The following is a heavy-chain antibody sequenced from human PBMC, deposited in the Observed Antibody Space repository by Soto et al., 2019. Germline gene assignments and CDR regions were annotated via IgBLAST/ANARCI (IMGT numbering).Heavy chain of an antibody. V-gene: IGHV4-59*01. CDR3: ARAHAPTLPFDY. D-gene: IGHD2-15*01. CDR1: GGSMRNVY. J-gene: IGHJ4*01. Sequence: QVHLQESGPGLVKPLETLSLTCTVSGGSMRNVYWSWIRQSPGKRLEWIGFIFHSGNAKYNPSLKRRVTISIDTSKSQFSLSLDSVTAADTAVYFCARAHAPTLPFDYWGQGTLVTVSS. CDR2: IFHSGNA.